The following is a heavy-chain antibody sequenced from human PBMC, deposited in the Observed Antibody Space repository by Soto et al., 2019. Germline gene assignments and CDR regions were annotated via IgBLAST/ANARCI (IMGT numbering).Heavy chain of an antibody. CDR2: IYYSGST. J-gene: IGHJ2*01. CDR3: AGGTCVGGSYPKRYFGL. CDR1: GGSISSSSYY. Sequence: QLQLQESGPGLVKPSESLSLTCTVSGGSISSSSYYWGWIRQPPGKGLEWIGSIYYSGSTYYNPSLNSRVTRAVDTSKHQFSLQLGSATAADTAGYYCAGGTCVGGSYPKRYFGLWGRGTLVTVSS. V-gene: IGHV4-39*01. D-gene: IGHD3-16*02.